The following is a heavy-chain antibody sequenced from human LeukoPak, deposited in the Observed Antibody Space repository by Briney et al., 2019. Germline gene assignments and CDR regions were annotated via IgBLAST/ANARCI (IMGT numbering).Heavy chain of an antibody. CDR2: INHVGST. D-gene: IGHD1-26*01. CDR3: ARQVVGAYFDY. Sequence: PSETLSLTCAVYGGSISGYFWNWIRQPPGKGLEWIGEINHVGSTNHNPSLKSRVTISVDTSKNQFSLKLSSVTAADTAVYYCARQVVGAYFDYWGQGTLVTVSS. J-gene: IGHJ4*02. CDR1: GGSISGYF. V-gene: IGHV4-34*01.